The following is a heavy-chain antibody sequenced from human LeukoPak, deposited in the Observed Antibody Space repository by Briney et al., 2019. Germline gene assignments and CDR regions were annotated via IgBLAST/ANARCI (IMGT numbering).Heavy chain of an antibody. D-gene: IGHD3-10*01. V-gene: IGHV3-74*03. Sequence: PGGSLRLSCAASGFTFSRYWMHWVRQAPGKGLMWVSRISPDGSTTLYAGSVKGRFTISRDNAKNTLYLQMNGLRAEDTAVYYCARDAFRGLIMQPGSFEIWGQGTMVSVSP. J-gene: IGHJ3*02. CDR3: ARDAFRGLIMQPGSFEI. CDR1: GFTFSRYW. CDR2: ISPDGSTT.